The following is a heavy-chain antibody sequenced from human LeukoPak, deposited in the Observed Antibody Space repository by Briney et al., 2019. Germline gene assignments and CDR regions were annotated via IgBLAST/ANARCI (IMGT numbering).Heavy chain of an antibody. J-gene: IGHJ4*02. D-gene: IGHD3-22*01. CDR3: ARAGHNSNSGGYDF. CDR2: IDPDTGDT. V-gene: IGHV1-2*02. CDR1: GYTFIDHY. Sequence: ASVKVSCKPSGYTFIDHYLHWVRQAPGQGLESLGWIDPDTGDTNYPQKFQGRLTMTRDTSSSTAYMELNRLRSDDTAVYYCARAGHNSNSGGYDFWGLGTLVAVSS.